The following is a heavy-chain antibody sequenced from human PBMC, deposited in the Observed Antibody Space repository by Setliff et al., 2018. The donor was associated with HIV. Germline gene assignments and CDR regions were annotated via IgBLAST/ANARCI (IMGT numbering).Heavy chain of an antibody. Sequence: GASVKVSCKASGGAFSSYALSWVRQAPGQGLEWIGGIIPIFGTANYAQKFQGRVTTTEDTSTDTAYMELSSLRPEDTAVYYCATRIRYGHRGYGYFDFWGQGTLVTVSS. J-gene: IGHJ4*02. CDR2: IIPIFGTA. CDR1: GGAFSSYA. CDR3: ATRIRYGHRGYGYFDF. V-gene: IGHV1-69*06. D-gene: IGHD5-12*01.